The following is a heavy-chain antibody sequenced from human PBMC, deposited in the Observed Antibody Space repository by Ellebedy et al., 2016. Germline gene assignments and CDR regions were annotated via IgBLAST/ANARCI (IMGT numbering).Heavy chain of an antibody. CDR1: GYTFSAYF. CDR3: ARVSPGTFIMDI. V-gene: IGHV1-2*02. D-gene: IGHD3-3*02. CDR2: VNPVTGGT. Sequence: ASVKVSCXPSGYTFSAYFIHWVRLAPGQGPQWMGWVNPVTGGTHSAQNFLGRVAMTWNTSISTAYMDLPSLTSDDAAIYWCARVSPGTFIMDIWGQGTPVTVSS. J-gene: IGHJ6*02.